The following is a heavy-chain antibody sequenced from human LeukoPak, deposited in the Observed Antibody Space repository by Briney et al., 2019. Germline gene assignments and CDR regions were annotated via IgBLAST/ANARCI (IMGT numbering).Heavy chain of an antibody. CDR3: VRAGTCSSTSCDGGIGY. D-gene: IGHD2-2*01. Sequence: GGSLRLSCAASGFAFSSYNMKWVRQAPGKGLEWVSFISTTSTYIYYADSVKGRFTVSRDNSKNLLYLQMDSLRVEDTAVYYCVRAGTCSSTSCDGGIGYWGQGTLVTVSS. CDR2: ISTTSTYI. J-gene: IGHJ4*02. V-gene: IGHV3-21*06. CDR1: GFAFSSYN.